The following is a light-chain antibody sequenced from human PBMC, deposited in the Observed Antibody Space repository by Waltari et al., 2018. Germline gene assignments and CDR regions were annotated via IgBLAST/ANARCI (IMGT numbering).Light chain of an antibody. Sequence: DIQMTQSPSSLSAYVGDRVTITCRASQSINNYLNWYQQKPGRAPKLLIYGASSLQSGVPSRFSGSRSGTDFTLTISSLQPEESATYYCQQSYSTSMYTFGQGTKLEI. CDR2: GAS. CDR1: QSINNY. CDR3: QQSYSTSMYT. J-gene: IGKJ2*01. V-gene: IGKV1-39*01.